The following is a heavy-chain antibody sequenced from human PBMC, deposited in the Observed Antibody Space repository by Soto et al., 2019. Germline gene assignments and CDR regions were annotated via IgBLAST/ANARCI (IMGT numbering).Heavy chain of an antibody. CDR1: GGSISSYY. D-gene: IGHD3-22*01. V-gene: IGHV4-59*08. CDR2: IYYSGST. CDR3: ARHIPPNYYDSSGYNNWFDP. J-gene: IGHJ5*02. Sequence: PSETLSLTCTVSGGSISSYYWSWIRQPPGKGLEWIGYIYYSGSTNYNPSLKSRVTISVDTSKNQFSLKLSSVTAADTAVYYCARHIPPNYYDSSGYNNWFDPWGQGTLVTVSS.